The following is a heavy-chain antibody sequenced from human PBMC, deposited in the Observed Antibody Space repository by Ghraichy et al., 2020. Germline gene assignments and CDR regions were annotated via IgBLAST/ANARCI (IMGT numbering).Heavy chain of an antibody. V-gene: IGHV3-23*01. J-gene: IGHJ2*01. CDR3: AKLEGFSSSSYCWYFAL. CDR1: EFTFRSYA. D-gene: IGHD6-13*01. CDR2: ISGSEGTT. Sequence: GGSLRLSCAASEFTFRSYAMSWVRQAPGKGLEWVSAISGSEGTTYYADSVKGRFTISRDTSKNTLFLQMNSLRAEDTAIYYCAKLEGFSSSSYCWYFALWGRGTLVAVSS.